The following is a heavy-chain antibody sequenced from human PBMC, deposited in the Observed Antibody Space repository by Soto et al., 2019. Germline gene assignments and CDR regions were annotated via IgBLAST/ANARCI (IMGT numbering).Heavy chain of an antibody. V-gene: IGHV3-23*01. J-gene: IGHJ4*02. D-gene: IGHD3-22*01. CDR3: AKAFYDSSGYLDDY. CDR1: GFTFSSYA. Sequence: EVQLLESGGGLVQPGGSLRLSCAASGFTFSSYAMSWVRQASGKGLEWVSAISGSGGSTYYADSVKGRFTISRDNSKNTLYLQMNSLRAEDTAVYYCAKAFYDSSGYLDDYWGQGTLVTVSS. CDR2: ISGSGGST.